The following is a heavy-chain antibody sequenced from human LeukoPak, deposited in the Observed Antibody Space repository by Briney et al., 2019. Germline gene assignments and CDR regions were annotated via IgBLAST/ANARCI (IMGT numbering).Heavy chain of an antibody. Sequence: GGSLRLSCAASGYTFSNHWMHWVRQAPGKGLVWVSRIDTDESHTAYADSVKGRFTISRDNAKNTLYLQMNSLRAEDTAVYYCARDEEDYFDYWGQGTLVTVSS. CDR1: GYTFSNHW. J-gene: IGHJ4*02. V-gene: IGHV3-74*01. CDR2: IDTDESHT. CDR3: ARDEEDYFDY.